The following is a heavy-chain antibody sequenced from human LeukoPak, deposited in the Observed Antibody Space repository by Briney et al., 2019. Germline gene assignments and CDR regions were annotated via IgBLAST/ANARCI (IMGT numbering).Heavy chain of an antibody. V-gene: IGHV3-7*01. Sequence: GGSLRLTCLSCGCTFSSYWMSWVRQAPGKGLEWVANIKQDGSEKYYVDSVKGRFTISRDNAKNSLYLQMNSLRAEDTAVYYCAREMGITMIVVVTPDAFDIWGQGTMVTVSS. CDR2: IKQDGSEK. J-gene: IGHJ3*02. D-gene: IGHD3-22*01. CDR1: GCTFSSYW. CDR3: AREMGITMIVVVTPDAFDI.